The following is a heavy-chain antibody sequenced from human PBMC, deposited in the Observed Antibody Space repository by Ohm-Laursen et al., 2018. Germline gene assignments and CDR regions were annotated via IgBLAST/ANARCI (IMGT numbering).Heavy chain of an antibody. CDR2: ISYDGSNK. V-gene: IGHV3-30*18. Sequence: SLRLSCSAPGFTFSSYGMHWVRQAPGKGLEWVAVISYDGSNKYYADSVKGQFTISRDNSKNTLYLQMNSLRAEDTAVYYCAKDSGSSDSLDYWGQGTLVTVSS. CDR1: GFTFSSYG. D-gene: IGHD1-26*01. J-gene: IGHJ4*02. CDR3: AKDSGSSDSLDY.